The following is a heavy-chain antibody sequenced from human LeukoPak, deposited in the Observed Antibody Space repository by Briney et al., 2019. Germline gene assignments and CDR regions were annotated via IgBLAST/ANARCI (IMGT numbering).Heavy chain of an antibody. CDR3: AREPIYAFGGVIVLNAFDI. CDR2: INHSGST. CDR1: GGSFSGYY. J-gene: IGHJ3*02. V-gene: IGHV4-34*01. Sequence: SETLSLTCAVYGGSFSGYYWSWIRQPPGKGQEWIGEINHSGSTNYNPSLKSRVTISVDTSKNQFSLKLSSVTAADTAVYYCAREPIYAFGGVIVLNAFDIWGQGTMVTVSS. D-gene: IGHD3-16*02.